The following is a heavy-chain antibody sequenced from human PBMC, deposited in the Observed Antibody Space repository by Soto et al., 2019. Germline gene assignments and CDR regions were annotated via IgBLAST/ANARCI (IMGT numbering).Heavy chain of an antibody. CDR2: IIPIFGTA. Sequence: QVQLVQSGAEVKKPGSSVKVSCKASGGTFSSYAISWVRQAPGQGLEWMGGIIPIFGTANYAQKFQGRVTSTADESTSTDYMELSSLRSEDTAVYYCARSSPLPGYLGAFDIWGQGTMVTVSS. D-gene: IGHD6-25*01. J-gene: IGHJ3*02. V-gene: IGHV1-69*12. CDR1: GGTFSSYA. CDR3: ARSSPLPGYLGAFDI.